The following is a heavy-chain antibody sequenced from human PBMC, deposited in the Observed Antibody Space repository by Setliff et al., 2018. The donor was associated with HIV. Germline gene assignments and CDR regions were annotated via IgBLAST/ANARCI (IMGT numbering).Heavy chain of an antibody. Sequence: ASVKVSCKPSGFTFTGYYLHWVRQAPGQGLEWMGWINPSGGSTSYAQKFQGRVTMTRDTSTSTVYMELSSLRSEDTAVYYCARVGVVVPILDYWGQGTLVTVSS. V-gene: IGHV1-46*01. CDR3: ARVGVVVPILDY. CDR2: INPSGGST. CDR1: GFTFTGYY. D-gene: IGHD3-22*01. J-gene: IGHJ4*02.